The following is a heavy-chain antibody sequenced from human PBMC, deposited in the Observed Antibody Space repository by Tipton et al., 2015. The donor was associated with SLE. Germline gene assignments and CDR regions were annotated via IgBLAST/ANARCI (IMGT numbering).Heavy chain of an antibody. CDR1: GGTFSSYA. D-gene: IGHD6-13*01. Sequence: QSGPEVKKPGSSVKVSCKASGGTFSSYAISWVRQAPGQGLEWMGGIIPIFGTANYAQKFQGRVTITADESTSTAYMELSRLRSDDTAVYYCARPRYIAAVREFDYWGQGTLVTVSS. CDR3: ARPRYIAAVREFDY. CDR2: IIPIFGTA. V-gene: IGHV1-69*01. J-gene: IGHJ4*02.